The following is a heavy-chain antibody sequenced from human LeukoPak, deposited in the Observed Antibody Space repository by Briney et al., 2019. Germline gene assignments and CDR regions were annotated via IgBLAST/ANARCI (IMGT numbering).Heavy chain of an antibody. CDR3: AKDRVGDGDYVGNFDH. CDR1: GFTFSSYG. CDR2: TRNDASNK. D-gene: IGHD4-17*01. J-gene: IGHJ4*02. Sequence: GGSLRLSCAASGFTFSSYGMHWVRQAPGKGLEWVAFTRNDASNKYYADSVKGRFTISRDNSKNMLYLQMNSLRAEDTAVYYCAKDRVGDGDYVGNFDHWGQGTLVTVSS. V-gene: IGHV3-30*02.